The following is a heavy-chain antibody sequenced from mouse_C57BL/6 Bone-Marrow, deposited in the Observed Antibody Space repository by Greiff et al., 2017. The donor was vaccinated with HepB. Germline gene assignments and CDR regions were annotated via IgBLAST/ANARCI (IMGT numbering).Heavy chain of an antibody. V-gene: IGHV1-82*01. CDR1: GYAFSSSW. CDR2: IYPGDGDT. D-gene: IGHD1-1*01. Sequence: VKLQQSGPELVKPGASVKISCKASGYAFSSSWMNWVKQRPGKGLEWIGRIYPGDGDTNYNGKFKGKATLTADKSSSTAYMQLSSLTSEDSAVYFCARETHYCGIMCAFGRRGSLVTVSA. CDR3: ARETHYCGIMCAF. J-gene: IGHJ3*01.